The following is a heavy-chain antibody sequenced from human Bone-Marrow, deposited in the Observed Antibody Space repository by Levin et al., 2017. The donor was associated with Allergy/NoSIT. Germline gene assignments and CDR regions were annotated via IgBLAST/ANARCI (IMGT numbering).Heavy chain of an antibody. D-gene: IGHD4-17*01. V-gene: IGHV3-48*02. CDR1: GFTFSSYS. J-gene: IGHJ3*02. Sequence: GGSLRLSCAASGFTFSSYSMNWVRQAPGKGLEWVSYIHTRGSPIYYTDSVKGRFTISRDNAKNLLYLQMNSLRDEDTAVYYCTRDRMMTTVNTGDAIDSWGQGTMVTVSS. CDR3: TRDRMMTTVNTGDAIDS. CDR2: IHTRGSPI.